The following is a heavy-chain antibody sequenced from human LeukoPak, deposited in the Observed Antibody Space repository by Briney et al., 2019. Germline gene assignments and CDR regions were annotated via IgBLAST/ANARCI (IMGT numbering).Heavy chain of an antibody. D-gene: IGHD6-19*01. CDR3: ARDRGDSGSHDRTYYYYGMDV. CDR1: VGTFSSYA. V-gene: IGHV1-69*13. Sequence: ASVKVSCKASVGTFSSYAISWVRQAPGQGLEWMGGIIPIFGTANYAQKFQGRVTITADESTSTAYMELSSLRSEDTAVYYCARDRGDSGSHDRTYYYYGMDVWGQGTTVTVSS. CDR2: IIPIFGTA. J-gene: IGHJ6*02.